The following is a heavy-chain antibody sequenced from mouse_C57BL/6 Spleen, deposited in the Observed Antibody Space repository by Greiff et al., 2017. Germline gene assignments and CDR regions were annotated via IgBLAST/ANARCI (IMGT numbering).Heavy chain of an antibody. Sequence: EVQLQESGPELVKPGASVKISCKASGYSFTDYNMNWVKQSNGKSLEWIGIINPNDGTTSYNQKFKGKATFTVDKSSSTAYVQLNSLTSEDSAVYYGANGVYYDGGFAYWGQGTLVTVSA. D-gene: IGHD2-4*01. CDR3: ANGVYYDGGFAY. CDR2: INPNDGTT. J-gene: IGHJ3*01. CDR1: GYSFTDYN. V-gene: IGHV1-39*01.